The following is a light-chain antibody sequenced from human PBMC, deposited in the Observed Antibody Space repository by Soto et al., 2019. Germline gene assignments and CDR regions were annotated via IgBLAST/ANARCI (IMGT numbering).Light chain of an antibody. CDR1: QSIDTY. CDR2: AAS. J-gene: IGKJ1*01. Sequence: DIQITQSPSSLSASVGDRGTIACRASQSIDTYLNWFQQRPGKAPKLLIYAASSLQTVVPSRFSGRGSGTDFILTISSLQPEAFATYYCQQTYTLPSTFGQGTKVDIK. CDR3: QQTYTLPST. V-gene: IGKV1-39*01.